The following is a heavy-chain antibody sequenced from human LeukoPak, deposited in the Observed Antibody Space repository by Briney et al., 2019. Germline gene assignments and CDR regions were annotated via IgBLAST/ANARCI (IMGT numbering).Heavy chain of an antibody. CDR1: GFTFSSYA. CDR3: AKYPEVLPAAIDY. J-gene: IGHJ4*02. Sequence: GGSLRHACAASGFTFSSYAMSWVRQAPGKGLEWVSAIGGSGTSTFYADSVEGRFTISRDNSKNALYLQMNSLRAEDTAVYYCAKYPEVLPAAIDYWGQGTLVNVFS. V-gene: IGHV3-23*01. D-gene: IGHD2-2*01. CDR2: IGGSGTST.